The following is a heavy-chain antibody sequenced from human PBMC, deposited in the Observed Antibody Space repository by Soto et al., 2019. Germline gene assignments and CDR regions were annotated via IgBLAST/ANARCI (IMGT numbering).Heavy chain of an antibody. CDR3: ARDDFGDYRHFDC. CDR2: ISAANGIT. Sequence: QVQLVQSGAEVKKPGASVKVSCKASGYTFTDCGLHWVRQAPGQGLEWMGWISAANGITKFSQKFQDRVTLTRDTSASTASMELSSLKSEDTAVYYCARDDFGDYRHFDCWGQGTLVTVSS. J-gene: IGHJ4*02. D-gene: IGHD4-17*01. V-gene: IGHV1-3*01. CDR1: GYTFTDCG.